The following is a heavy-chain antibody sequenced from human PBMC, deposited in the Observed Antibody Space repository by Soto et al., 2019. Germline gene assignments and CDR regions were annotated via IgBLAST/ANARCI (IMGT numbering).Heavy chain of an antibody. CDR2: ISAYNGNT. Sequence: ASVKVSCKASGYTLTSYGISWVRQAPGQGLEWMGWISAYNGNTNYAQKLQGRVTMTTDTSTSTAYMELWSLRSDDTAVYYCARDKGRESYYYGMDVWGQGTTVTVSS. J-gene: IGHJ6*02. D-gene: IGHD3-10*01. CDR1: GYTLTSYG. CDR3: ARDKGRESYYYGMDV. V-gene: IGHV1-18*01.